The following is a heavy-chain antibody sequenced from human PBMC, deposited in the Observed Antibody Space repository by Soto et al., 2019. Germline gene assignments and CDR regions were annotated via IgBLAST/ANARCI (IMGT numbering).Heavy chain of an antibody. D-gene: IGHD7-27*01. J-gene: IGHJ6*02. CDR1: GFTFSSYA. CDR2: ISGSGGST. V-gene: IGHV3-23*01. CDR3: AKPQTGGYYYYYGMDV. Sequence: PGGSLRLSCAASGFTFSSYAMSWVRQAPGKGLEWVSAISGSGGSTYYADSVKGRFTISRDNSKNTLYLQMNSLRAEDTAVYYCAKPQTGGYYYYYGMDVWGQGTTVTVSS.